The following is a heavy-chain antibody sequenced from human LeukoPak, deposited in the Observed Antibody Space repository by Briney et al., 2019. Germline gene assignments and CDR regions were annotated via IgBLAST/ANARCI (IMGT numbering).Heavy chain of an antibody. CDR3: ARASNSSYCSSTSCFPSFDY. V-gene: IGHV6-1*01. D-gene: IGHD2-2*01. J-gene: IGHJ4*02. Sequence: SQTLSLTCAISGGSVYRNSVPWNWIRQSPSRVLEGLGRPYYRSKWHNDYAVSVKSRITITPDTSKNQFSLQLNSVTPEDTAVYYCARASNSSYCSSTSCFPSFDYWGQGTLVTVSS. CDR1: GGSVYRNSVP. CDR2: PYYRSKWHN.